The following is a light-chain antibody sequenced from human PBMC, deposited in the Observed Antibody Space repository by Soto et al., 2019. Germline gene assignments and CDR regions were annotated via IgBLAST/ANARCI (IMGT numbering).Light chain of an antibody. J-gene: IGKJ3*01. Sequence: EIVMTQSPATLSVSPGERATLSCRASQTVSSNLAWYQQKPGQAPRLLIHGASTRAAGIPARFSGSGSGTEFTQTISSLQSEDFAVYYCQQYNDWPPFPVGPRTRVDIK. CDR3: QQYNDWPPFP. V-gene: IGKV3-15*01. CDR1: QTVSSN. CDR2: GAS.